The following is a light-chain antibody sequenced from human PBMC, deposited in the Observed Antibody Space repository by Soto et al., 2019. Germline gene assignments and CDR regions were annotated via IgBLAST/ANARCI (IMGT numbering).Light chain of an antibody. CDR1: SSDVGGYNY. CDR2: EVS. Sequence: QSALTQPASVSGSPGQSIAISCTGTSSDVGGYNYVSWYQQHPGKAPKLIIYEVSNRPSGISNRFSGSKSGNTASLTISGLQAEDDADYYCSSFILSSNSLVFGGGTKLTVL. V-gene: IGLV2-14*01. J-gene: IGLJ3*02. CDR3: SSFILSSNSLV.